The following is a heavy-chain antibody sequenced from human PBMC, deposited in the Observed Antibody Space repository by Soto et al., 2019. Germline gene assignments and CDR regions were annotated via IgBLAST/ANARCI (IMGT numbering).Heavy chain of an antibody. Sequence: SETLSLTCAVYGGSFSGYYWSWIRQPPGKGLEWIGEINHSGSTNYNPSLKSRVTISVDTSKNQFSLKLSSVTAADTAVYYCARGGRGRTKAHYYYYYGMDVWGQGTTVTVSS. J-gene: IGHJ6*02. CDR1: GGSFSGYY. CDR3: ARGGRGRTKAHYYYYYGMDV. CDR2: INHSGST. D-gene: IGHD3-10*01. V-gene: IGHV4-34*01.